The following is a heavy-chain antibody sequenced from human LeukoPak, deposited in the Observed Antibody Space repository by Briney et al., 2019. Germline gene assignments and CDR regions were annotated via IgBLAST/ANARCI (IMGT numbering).Heavy chain of an antibody. CDR1: GFTFDDHG. J-gene: IGHJ3*02. D-gene: IGHD3-10*01. Sequence: GGSLSLPCPPSGFTFDDHGMSWVRQAPGTGLGWVSGINWIGGSTGYAESVQVRFTIPRDHAKNSLYLQVNSRRAEDTALYYCGRAPPSGSLAFDSWVQGTMVAVSS. V-gene: IGHV3-20*04. CDR2: INWIGGST. CDR3: GRAPPSGSLAFDS.